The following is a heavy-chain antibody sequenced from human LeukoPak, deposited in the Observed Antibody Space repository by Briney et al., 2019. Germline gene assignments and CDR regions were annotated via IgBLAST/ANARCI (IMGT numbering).Heavy chain of an antibody. V-gene: IGHV4-34*01. D-gene: IGHD3-9*01. J-gene: IGHJ3*02. Sequence: KSSETLSLTCAVYGGSFSGYYWSWIRQPPGKGLEWIGEINHSGSTNYNPSLKSRVTISVDTSKNQFSLKLSSVTAADTAVYYCARLVYDAFDIWGQGTMVTVSS. CDR1: GGSFSGYY. CDR2: INHSGST. CDR3: ARLVYDAFDI.